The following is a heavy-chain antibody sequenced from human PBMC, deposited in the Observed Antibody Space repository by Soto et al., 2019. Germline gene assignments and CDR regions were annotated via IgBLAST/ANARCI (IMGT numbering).Heavy chain of an antibody. V-gene: IGHV3-23*01. J-gene: IGHJ4*03. D-gene: IGHD6-13*01. CDR1: GFTFSSYA. CDR2: ISGGGGST. Sequence: GGSLRLSCAVSGFTFSSYAMSWVRQAPEKGLEWVSGISGGGGSTYYADSVKGRFTLSRDNSKNTLYLQVNSLRAEHPAVYYCAYNSNPCGYRGQGTLGTVSS. CDR3: AYNSNPCGY.